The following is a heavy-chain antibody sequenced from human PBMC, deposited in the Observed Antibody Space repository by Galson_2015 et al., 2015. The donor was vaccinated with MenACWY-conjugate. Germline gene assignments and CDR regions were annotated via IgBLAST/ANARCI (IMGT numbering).Heavy chain of an antibody. CDR3: ARGSTSLAPLDV. D-gene: IGHD2-2*01. CDR2: INAGNGNT. J-gene: IGHJ6*04. CDR1: GHTFTSYA. V-gene: IGHV1-3*01. Sequence: SVKVSCKASGHTFTSYAMHWVRQAPGQRLEWMGWINAGNGNTKYSQKFQGRVTITRDTSASTAYMELSSLRSEDTAVYYCARGSTSLAPLDVWGKGTTVTVSS.